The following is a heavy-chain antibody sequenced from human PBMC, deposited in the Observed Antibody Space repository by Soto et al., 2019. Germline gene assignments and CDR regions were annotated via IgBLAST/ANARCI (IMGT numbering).Heavy chain of an antibody. Sequence: GASVKVSCKASGYTFTSYDINWVRQATGEGLEWMGWMNPNSGNTGYAQKFQGRVTMTRNTSISTAYMELSSLRSEDTAVYYCARGPSSRITMVRGVYYYGMDVWGQGTTVTVS. D-gene: IGHD3-10*01. CDR1: GYTFTSYD. V-gene: IGHV1-8*01. CDR3: ARGPSSRITMVRGVYYYGMDV. CDR2: MNPNSGNT. J-gene: IGHJ6*02.